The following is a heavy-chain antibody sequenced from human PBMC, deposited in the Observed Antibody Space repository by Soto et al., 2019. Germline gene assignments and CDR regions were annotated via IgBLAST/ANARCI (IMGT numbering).Heavy chain of an antibody. CDR3: ARESRIFGVVHY. CDR2: IYYSGST. V-gene: IGHV4-31*03. D-gene: IGHD3-3*02. J-gene: IGHJ4*02. CDR1: GGSISSGGYY. Sequence: QVQLQESGPGLVKPSQTLSLTCTVSGGSISSGGYYWSWIRQHPGKGLEWIGYIYYSGSTYYNPSLKSRVTISVDTSKNQSSLKLSSVTAADTAVYYCARESRIFGVVHYWGQGTLVTVSS.